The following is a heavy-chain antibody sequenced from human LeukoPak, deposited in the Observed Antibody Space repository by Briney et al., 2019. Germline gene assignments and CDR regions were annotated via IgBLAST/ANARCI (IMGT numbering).Heavy chain of an antibody. CDR1: GYTFTSYH. Sequence: ASVKVSCKSSGYTFTSYHMHWVRQAPGQGLEWMGWISTYNGYTNYAQKLQGRVTMTTDTSTSTAYMELRSLTSDDTAVYYCARHRLPRIYSDISGYYHGAFDIWGQGTMVTVSS. J-gene: IGHJ3*02. V-gene: IGHV1-18*04. CDR2: ISTYNGYT. CDR3: ARHRLPRIYSDISGYYHGAFDI. D-gene: IGHD3-22*01.